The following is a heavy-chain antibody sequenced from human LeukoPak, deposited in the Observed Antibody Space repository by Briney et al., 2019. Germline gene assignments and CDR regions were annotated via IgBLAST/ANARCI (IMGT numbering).Heavy chain of an antibody. Sequence: GGSLRLSCAASGFTFSGYGMHWVRQAPDKGLEWVAIIWYDGSHQSYADSVKGRFTISRDNSKSTLFLQMNSLRVEDTAVYYCARDDRRGGGGITPVDYWGQGTLVTVSS. D-gene: IGHD2-15*01. J-gene: IGHJ4*02. CDR1: GFTFSGYG. CDR2: IWYDGSHQ. CDR3: ARDDRRGGGGITPVDY. V-gene: IGHV3-33*01.